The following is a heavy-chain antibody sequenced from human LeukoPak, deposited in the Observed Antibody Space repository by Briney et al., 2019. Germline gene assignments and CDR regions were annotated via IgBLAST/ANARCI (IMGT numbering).Heavy chain of an antibody. Sequence: ASVKVSCKASGYTFTSYGINWVRQAPGQGLEWMGWISAYNGNTKYAQKFQGRVTITADKSTSTAYMELSSLRSEDTAVYYCAGAGLELKGYFDYWGQGTLVTVSS. CDR1: GYTFTSYG. CDR2: ISAYNGNT. J-gene: IGHJ4*02. D-gene: IGHD1-7*01. V-gene: IGHV1-18*01. CDR3: AGAGLELKGYFDY.